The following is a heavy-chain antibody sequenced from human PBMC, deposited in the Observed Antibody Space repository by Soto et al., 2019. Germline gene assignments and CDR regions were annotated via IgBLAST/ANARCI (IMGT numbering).Heavy chain of an antibody. Sequence: GGSLRLSCAASGFTFSSYAMSWVRQAPGKGLEWVSAISGSGGSTYYADSVKGRFTISRDNSKNTLYLQMNSLRAEDTAVYYWGKAANYYYDSSGYYWGQGTLVTVSS. CDR3: GKAANYYYDSSGYY. V-gene: IGHV3-23*01. CDR1: GFTFSSYA. CDR2: ISGSGGST. D-gene: IGHD3-22*01. J-gene: IGHJ4*02.